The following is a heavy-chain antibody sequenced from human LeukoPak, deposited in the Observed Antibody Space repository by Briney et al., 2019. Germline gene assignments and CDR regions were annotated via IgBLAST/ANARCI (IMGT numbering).Heavy chain of an antibody. V-gene: IGHV3-53*01. CDR3: ARSLRVAAGALDY. J-gene: IGHJ4*02. Sequence: GGSLRLSCAASGFTVSSNYMSWVRQAPGKGLEGVSVIYSGGNTYYVDSVKGRFTLSRDNSKNTLYLQMNSLRAEDTAVYYCARSLRVAAGALDYWGQGTLVTVSS. CDR1: GFTVSSNY. D-gene: IGHD6-13*01. CDR2: IYSGGNT.